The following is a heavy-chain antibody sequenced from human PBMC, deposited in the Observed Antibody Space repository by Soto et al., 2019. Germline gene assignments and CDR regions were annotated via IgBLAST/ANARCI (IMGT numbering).Heavy chain of an antibody. Sequence: KVSCKGSGYSFTTYWIGWVRQMPGKGLEGMVIIYPGDSDTRYSPSFQGQVTISADKSINTTYLQWSSLKASDTAIYYCARQAAVVNYYYAMDVWGQGPTVTFSS. J-gene: IGHJ6*01. D-gene: IGHD6-13*01. CDR3: ARQAAVVNYYYAMDV. V-gene: IGHV5-51*01. CDR2: IYPGDSDT. CDR1: GYSFTTYW.